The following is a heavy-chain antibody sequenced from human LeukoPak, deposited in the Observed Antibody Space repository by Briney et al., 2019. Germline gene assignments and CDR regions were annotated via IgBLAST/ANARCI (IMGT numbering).Heavy chain of an antibody. CDR3: ARDSASTGYMNAFDI. Sequence: SETLSLTCTVSGGSISSYYWSWIRQPPGKGLEWIGYIYYSGSTNYNPSLKSRVTTSVDTSKNQFSLKLSSVTAADTAVYYCARDSASTGYMNAFDIWGQGTMVTVSS. CDR2: IYYSGST. J-gene: IGHJ3*02. D-gene: IGHD3-22*01. V-gene: IGHV4-59*12. CDR1: GGSISSYY.